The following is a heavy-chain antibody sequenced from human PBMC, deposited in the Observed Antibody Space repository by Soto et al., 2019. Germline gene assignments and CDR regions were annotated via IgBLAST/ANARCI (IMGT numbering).Heavy chain of an antibody. Sequence: QVQLAESGGGVVQPGRSLRLSCAASGFTFSSYGMHWVRQAPGKGLEWVAVISYDGSNKYYADSVKGRFTISRDNSKNTLYLQMNSLRAEDTAVYYCAKGVVPLAVAGSYVWGQGTTVTVSS. CDR3: AKGVVPLAVAGSYV. CDR2: ISYDGSNK. J-gene: IGHJ6*02. CDR1: GFTFSSYG. D-gene: IGHD6-19*01. V-gene: IGHV3-30*18.